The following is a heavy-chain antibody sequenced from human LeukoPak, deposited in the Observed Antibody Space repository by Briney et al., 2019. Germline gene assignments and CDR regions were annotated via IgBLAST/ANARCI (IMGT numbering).Heavy chain of an antibody. V-gene: IGHV1-69-2*01. CDR1: GYTFTDYY. CDR2: VDPEDGEA. Sequence: ASVKISCTGSGYTFTDYYMHWGQTAPGKGLEWIGLVDPEDGEAIYAEKFQGRVTITADTSTGTAYKELSSLSSEDTAVNYCATVDDILTGYSTTDNWGQGTLVTVSS. CDR3: ATVDDILTGYSTTDN. J-gene: IGHJ4*02. D-gene: IGHD3-9*01.